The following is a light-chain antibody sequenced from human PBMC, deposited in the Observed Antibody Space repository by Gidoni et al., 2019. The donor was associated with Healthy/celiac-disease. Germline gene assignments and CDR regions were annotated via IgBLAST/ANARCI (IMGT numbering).Light chain of an antibody. CDR3: QQYYSTPPALT. Sequence: DIVMTQSPDSLAVSLGERATINCKSSQSVLYSSNNKNYLAWYQQKPGQPPKLLIYWASTRESGVPDRFSVSGSGTDFTLTISSLQAEDVAVYYCQQYYSTPPALTFGQXTKVEIK. CDR1: QSVLYSSNNKNY. CDR2: WAS. J-gene: IGKJ1*01. V-gene: IGKV4-1*01.